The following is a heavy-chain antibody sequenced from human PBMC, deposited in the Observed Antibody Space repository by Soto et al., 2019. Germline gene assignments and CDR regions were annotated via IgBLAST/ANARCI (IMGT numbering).Heavy chain of an antibody. D-gene: IGHD3-10*01. Sequence: SVKVSCKASGYTFTGYYMHWVRQAPVQGLEWMGWINPNSGGTNYAQKFQGWVTMTRDTSISTAYMELSRLRSDDTAVYYCARDGRGLGRDYYYGMDVWGQGTTVTVSS. J-gene: IGHJ6*02. CDR3: ARDGRGLGRDYYYGMDV. V-gene: IGHV1-2*04. CDR2: INPNSGGT. CDR1: GYTFTGYY.